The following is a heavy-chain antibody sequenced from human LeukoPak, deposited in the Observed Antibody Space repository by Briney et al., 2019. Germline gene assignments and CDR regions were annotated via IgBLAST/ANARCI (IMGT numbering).Heavy chain of an antibody. J-gene: IGHJ4*02. V-gene: IGHV1-24*01. CDR1: GYTLTELS. D-gene: IGHD6-19*01. CDR2: FDPEDGET. CDR3: ATGARYSSGWYYFDY. Sequence: ASVKVSCKVSGYTLTELSMHWVRQAPGKGLEWMGGFDPEDGETIYAQKFQGGVTMTEDTSTDTAYMELSSLRSEDTAAYYCATGARYSSGWYYFDYWGQGTLVTVSS.